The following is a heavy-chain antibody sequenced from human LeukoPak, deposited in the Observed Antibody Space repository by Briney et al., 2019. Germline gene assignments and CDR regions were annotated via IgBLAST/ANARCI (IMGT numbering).Heavy chain of an antibody. V-gene: IGHV3-30*03. CDR2: ISYDGSNK. D-gene: IGHD6-13*01. CDR1: GFTFNTYG. CDR3: ARARPGIALFGY. Sequence: GGSLRLSCAASGFTFNTYGMHWVRQAPGKGLEWVAVISYDGSNKYYADSVKGRFTISRDNSKNTLYLQMNSLRAEDTAVYYCARARPGIALFGYWGQGTLVTVSS. J-gene: IGHJ4*02.